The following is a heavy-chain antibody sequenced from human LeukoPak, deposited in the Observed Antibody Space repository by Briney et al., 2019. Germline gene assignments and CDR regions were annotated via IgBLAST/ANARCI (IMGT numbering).Heavy chain of an antibody. CDR1: GGSISSYY. CDR3: ARGVPHCGGDCYTHYFFDY. J-gene: IGHJ4*02. V-gene: IGHV4-59*01. CDR2: IYYSGST. Sequence: SETLSLTCTVSGGSISSYYWSWIRQPPGKGLEWIGYIYYSGSTNYNPSLTSRVTISVDTSKNQFSLKLSSVTAADTAVYYCARGVPHCGGDCYTHYFFDYWGQGTLVTVSS. D-gene: IGHD2-21*02.